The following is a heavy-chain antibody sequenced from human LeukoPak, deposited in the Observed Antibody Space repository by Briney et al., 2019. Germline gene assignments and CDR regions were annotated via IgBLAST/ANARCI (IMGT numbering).Heavy chain of an antibody. Sequence: ASVTVSCTASGYPFTRHYMHWVRQAPGQGLEWMGLINPDGTSTMYAQKFQGRVTMTRDMSTSTDYMELSSLRSEDTAVYYCARDISSGDNTWWFDPWGQGTLVTVSS. D-gene: IGHD1-26*01. CDR1: GYPFTRHY. CDR3: ARDISSGDNTWWFDP. CDR2: INPDGTST. V-gene: IGHV1-46*01. J-gene: IGHJ5*02.